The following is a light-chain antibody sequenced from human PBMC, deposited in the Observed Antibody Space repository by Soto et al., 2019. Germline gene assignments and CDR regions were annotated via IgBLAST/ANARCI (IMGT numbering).Light chain of an antibody. V-gene: IGKV3-20*01. CDR3: QQYCSSPPT. CDR2: GAS. Sequence: EIVLTQSPGTLSLSPGERATLSCRASQSVSTNYLAWYQRKPGQAPRLLIYGASSRATHIPARFSGSGSGTDFSLTITRLKPEDFAVYYYQQYCSSPPTFGQGTKVDIK. J-gene: IGKJ1*01. CDR1: QSVSTNY.